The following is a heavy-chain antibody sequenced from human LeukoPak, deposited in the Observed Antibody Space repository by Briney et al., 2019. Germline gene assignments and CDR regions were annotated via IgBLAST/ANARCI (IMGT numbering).Heavy chain of an antibody. CDR3: AKDPGNSGSYN. Sequence: GGSLRLSCAASGFTFSSYWMSWVRQAPGKGLEWVANIKQDGSEKYYVDSVKGRFTISRDNAKNSLYLQMNSLRAEDTAAYYCAKDPGNSGSYNWGQGTLVTVSS. V-gene: IGHV3-7*01. CDR2: IKQDGSEK. D-gene: IGHD1-26*01. J-gene: IGHJ4*02. CDR1: GFTFSSYW.